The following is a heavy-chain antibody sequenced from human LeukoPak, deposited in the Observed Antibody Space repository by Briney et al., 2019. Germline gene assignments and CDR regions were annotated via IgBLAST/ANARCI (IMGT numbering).Heavy chain of an antibody. Sequence: GGSLRLSCAASGFTFSRYSMAWVRQAPGKGLEWVANIKQDGSEAVYVDSVRGRFTISRDNAKNSLYLQMNSLRVEDTAMYYCSNGIYDKSYWGQGTLVTVSS. V-gene: IGHV3-7*01. D-gene: IGHD2-8*01. CDR3: SNGIYDKSY. CDR1: GFTFSRYS. J-gene: IGHJ4*02. CDR2: IKQDGSEA.